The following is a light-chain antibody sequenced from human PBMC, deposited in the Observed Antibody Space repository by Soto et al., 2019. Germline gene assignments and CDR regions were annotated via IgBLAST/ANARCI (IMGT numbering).Light chain of an antibody. Sequence: QSALTQPASVSGSLGQSITISCAGTSSDVGGFDLVSWYQHHPGKAPQLIIYDVTKRPSGVSDRFSGSKSGSTASLTISGLQAEDEADYYCCSYGGSSTRVFGGGTKVTVL. J-gene: IGLJ3*02. V-gene: IGLV2-23*02. CDR1: SSDVGGFDL. CDR3: CSYGGSSTRV. CDR2: DVT.